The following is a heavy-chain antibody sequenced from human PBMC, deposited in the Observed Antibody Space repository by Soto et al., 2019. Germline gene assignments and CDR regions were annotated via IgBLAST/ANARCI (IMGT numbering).Heavy chain of an antibody. V-gene: IGHV1-69*05. CDR3: XXXXXXXXXXXXYYYAMDV. Sequence: QVQLVQSGAEVKKPGSSVTVSCKASGGTFGNSAISWVRQAPGQGLEWMGGIIPIFPTPDYAQKFQGRVXXXXXXXXXXXXXXXXXXXXXXXXXXXXXXXXXXXXXXXXYYYAMDVWGQGTTVTX. J-gene: IGHJ6*02. CDR1: GGTFGNSA. CDR2: IIPIFPTP.